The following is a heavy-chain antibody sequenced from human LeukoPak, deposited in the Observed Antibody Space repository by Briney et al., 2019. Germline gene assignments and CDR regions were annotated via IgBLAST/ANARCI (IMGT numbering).Heavy chain of an antibody. CDR1: GYTFTSYA. Sequence: VASVTVSCTASGYTFTSYAMHWVRQAPGQRLEWMGWINAGNGNTKYSQKFQGRVTITRDTSASTAYMELSSLRSEDTAVYYCARDRRVGYYDSSGYYAYWGQGTLVTVSS. CDR2: INAGNGNT. J-gene: IGHJ4*02. CDR3: ARDRRVGYYDSSGYYAY. V-gene: IGHV1-3*01. D-gene: IGHD3-22*01.